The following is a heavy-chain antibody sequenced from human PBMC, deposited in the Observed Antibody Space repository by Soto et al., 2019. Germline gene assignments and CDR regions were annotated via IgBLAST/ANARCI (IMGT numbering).Heavy chain of an antibody. CDR3: ERIPVTIFGTLRYYYYGMDV. CDR2: IFSNDEK. CDR1: GLSLSNARMG. D-gene: IGHD3-3*01. J-gene: IGHJ6*02. V-gene: IGHV2-26*01. Sequence: SGPTLVNPTETLTLTCTVSGLSLSNARMGVSWIRQPPGKALEWLAHIFSNDEKSYSTSLKSRLTISKVTSKSQVVLTMTNIDPVDTARYYCERIPVTIFGTLRYYYYGMDVWGQGTTVTVSS.